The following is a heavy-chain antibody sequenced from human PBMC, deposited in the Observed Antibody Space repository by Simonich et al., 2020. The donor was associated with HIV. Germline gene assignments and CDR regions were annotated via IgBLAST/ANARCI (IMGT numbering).Heavy chain of an antibody. CDR2: INPNSGGT. CDR3: ARGGLIAAAGTYARIDY. V-gene: IGHV1-2*06. CDR1: GYTFTGYY. D-gene: IGHD6-13*01. J-gene: IGHJ4*02. Sequence: QVQLVQSGAEVKKPGASVKVSCKASGYTFTGYYMHWVRQAPGQGLEWMGRINPNSGGTNYAQKVQGRVTMTRDTSISTAYMELSRLRSDDMAVYYCARGGLIAAAGTYARIDYWGQGTLVTVSS.